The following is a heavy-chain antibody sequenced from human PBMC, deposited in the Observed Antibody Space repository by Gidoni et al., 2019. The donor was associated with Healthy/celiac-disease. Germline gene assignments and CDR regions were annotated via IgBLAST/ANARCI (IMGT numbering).Heavy chain of an antibody. V-gene: IGHV3-33*01. D-gene: IGHD6-6*01. CDR2: IWYDGSNK. J-gene: IGHJ3*02. CDR3: AREGGIAARENAFDI. Sequence: QVQLVESGGGVVQPGRSLRRSCAASGFTFSSYGMHWVRQAPGKGLEWVAVIWYDGSNKYYADSVKGRFTISRDNSKNTLYLQMNSLRAEDTAVYYCAREGGIAARENAFDIWGQGTMVTVSS. CDR1: GFTFSSYG.